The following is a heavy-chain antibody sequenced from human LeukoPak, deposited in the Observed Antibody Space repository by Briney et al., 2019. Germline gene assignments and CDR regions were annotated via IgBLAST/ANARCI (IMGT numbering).Heavy chain of an antibody. V-gene: IGHV3-15*01. Sequence: PGGSLRLSCAASGFTFSDAWMNWVRQAPGKGLEWVGRIKSKIHGGTIDYAAPVKGRFTISRDDSKNTLYLQMNSLKTGDTAVYYCTKEGGWSDPWGQGTLVTVSS. D-gene: IGHD2-15*01. CDR3: TKEGGWSDP. J-gene: IGHJ5*02. CDR1: GFTFSDAW. CDR2: IKSKIHGGTI.